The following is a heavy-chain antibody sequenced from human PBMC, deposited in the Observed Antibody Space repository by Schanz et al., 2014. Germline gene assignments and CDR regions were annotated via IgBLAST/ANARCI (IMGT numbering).Heavy chain of an antibody. CDR3: ATIDGGCDDPHLYYYYYMDV. Sequence: QVQLVQSGAEVRKPGSSVKVSCKASGGTFSSDTFSWVRQAPGQGLEWMGRIAPIAGITNYAQRFQGRVTITADNSSSAAFVVGSRLRSDEAAYYCATIDGGCDDPHLYYYYYMDVWGKGTTVTVSS. CDR1: GGTFSSDT. J-gene: IGHJ6*03. D-gene: IGHD2-21*01. V-gene: IGHV1-69*02. CDR2: IAPIAGIT.